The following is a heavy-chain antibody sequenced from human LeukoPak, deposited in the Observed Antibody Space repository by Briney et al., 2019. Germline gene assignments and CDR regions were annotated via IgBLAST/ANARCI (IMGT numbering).Heavy chain of an antibody. CDR1: GYTFTSYG. CDR3: ARGLRLRFLEWLLYY. CDR2: ISAYNGNT. J-gene: IGHJ4*02. Sequence: GASVTVSCKASGYTFTSYGISWVRQAPGQGLEWMRWISAYNGNTNYAQKLQGRVTMTTDTSTSTAYMELSSLRSEDTAVYYCARGLRLRFLEWLLYYWGQGTLVTVSS. V-gene: IGHV1-18*01. D-gene: IGHD3-3*01.